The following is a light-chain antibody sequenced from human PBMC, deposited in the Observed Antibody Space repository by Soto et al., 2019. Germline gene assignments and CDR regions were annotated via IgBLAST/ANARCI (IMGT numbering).Light chain of an antibody. Sequence: QSALTQPPSASGSPGQSVTISCTGTSSDIGGYNYVSWYQQHPGKAPKLIIYEVYKRPSGVPDRFSGSKSGKTASLTVSGLQADDEADYYCSSYVGNNNLVFGGGTKLTVL. CDR1: SSDIGGYNY. J-gene: IGLJ3*02. V-gene: IGLV2-8*01. CDR2: EVY. CDR3: SSYVGNNNLV.